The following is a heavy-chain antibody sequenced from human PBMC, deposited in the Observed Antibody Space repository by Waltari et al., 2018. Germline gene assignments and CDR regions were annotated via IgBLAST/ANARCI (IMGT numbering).Heavy chain of an antibody. CDR3: TRGLDAEDY. D-gene: IGHD2-2*01. V-gene: IGHV3-49*04. CDR1: GFTFGDYA. CDR2: IRSKADGGTT. J-gene: IGHJ4*02. Sequence: EVQLVESGGGLVQPGRSLRLSCTASGFTFGDYAMSWVRQAPGKGLEWVGFIRSKADGGTTEYAASVKGRFTISRDDSKSIAYLQMNSLKTEDTAVYYCTRGLDAEDYWGQGTLVTVSS.